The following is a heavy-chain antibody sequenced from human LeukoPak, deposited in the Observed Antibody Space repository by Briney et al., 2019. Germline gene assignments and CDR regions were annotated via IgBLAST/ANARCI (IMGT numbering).Heavy chain of an antibody. CDR2: IIPIFGTA. CDR1: GGTFRDYA. D-gene: IGHD4-17*01. CDR3: AVLVIHYVSDFDH. Sequence: SVKVSCETSGGTFRDYAISWVRQAPGQGLEWMGGIIPIFGTANYAQKFQGRVTITAEESTSTAYMQRSSLMSEDTAVYYCAVLVIHYVSDFDHWGQGTLVTVSS. V-gene: IGHV1-69*13. J-gene: IGHJ5*02.